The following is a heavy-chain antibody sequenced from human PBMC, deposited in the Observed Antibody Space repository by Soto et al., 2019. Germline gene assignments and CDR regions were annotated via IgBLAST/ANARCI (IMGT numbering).Heavy chain of an antibody. CDR3: ARADTARGGGSPP. Sequence: EVQLVESGGDLVQPGGSLRLSCIASGFTFSSYWIGWVRQAPGKGLAWVANMNQDGSQKYYVDSVKGRFTISRDNPKNSLYLHMSSLRGEDTAVYYCARADTARGGGSPPWGQGTLVTVSS. J-gene: IGHJ5*02. D-gene: IGHD6-6*01. CDR2: MNQDGSQK. CDR1: GFTFSSYW. V-gene: IGHV3-7*04.